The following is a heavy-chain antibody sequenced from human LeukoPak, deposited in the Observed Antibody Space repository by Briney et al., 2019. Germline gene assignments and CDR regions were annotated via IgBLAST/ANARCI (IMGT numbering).Heavy chain of an antibody. J-gene: IGHJ4*02. CDR3: AKDEVGGAAGTDY. V-gene: IGHV3-7*01. Sequence: GGSLRLSCAASGFTFSTYWMNWVRLAPGKGLEWVANIQQDGSEKNYVDSVKGRFTISRDNTKNLMYLQMNSLRPEDTAVYYCAKDEVGGAAGTDYWGQGTLVTVSS. CDR2: IQQDGSEK. D-gene: IGHD6-13*01. CDR1: GFTFSTYW.